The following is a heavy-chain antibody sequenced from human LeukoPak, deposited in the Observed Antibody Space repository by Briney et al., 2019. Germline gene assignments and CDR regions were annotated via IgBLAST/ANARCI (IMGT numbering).Heavy chain of an antibody. D-gene: IGHD5-12*01. CDR2: VNPSGDT. CDR1: GGSINTGSYY. V-gene: IGHV4-61*02. J-gene: IGHJ2*01. CDR3: VRGYNTGWYLDP. Sequence: SETLSLTCTVSGGSINTGSYYWSWIRQPAGKGLEWVGRVNPSGDTNYNPSLKSRVSISIETSKNQFSLNLNSVTAADTGMYYCVRGYNTGWYLDPWGRGTLVTVSS.